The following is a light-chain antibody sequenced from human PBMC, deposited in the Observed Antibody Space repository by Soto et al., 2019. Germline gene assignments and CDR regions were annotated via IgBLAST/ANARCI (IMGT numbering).Light chain of an antibody. CDR3: QTWVSGIRV. J-gene: IGLJ3*02. Sequence: QSVLTQSPSASASLGASVKLTCTLSSGHSSYVIAWHQQQPEKGPRYLMKLNSDGSHSKGDGIPDRFSCSRSGAERYLTISSLQSEDEADYYCQTWVSGIRVFGRGTQLTVL. CDR1: SGHSSYV. CDR2: LNSDGSH. V-gene: IGLV4-69*01.